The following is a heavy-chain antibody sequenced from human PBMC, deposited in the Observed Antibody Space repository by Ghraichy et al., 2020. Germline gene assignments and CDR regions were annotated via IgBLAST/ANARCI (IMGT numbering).Heavy chain of an antibody. CDR2: ISGSGGST. V-gene: IGHV3-23*01. CDR3: AKPKDRGSSWYSSAEYFQH. CDR1: GFTFSSYA. Sequence: GGSLRLSCAASGFTFSSYAMSWVRQAPGKGLEWVSAISGSGGSTYYADSVKGRFTISRDNSKNTLYLQMNSLRAEDTAVYYCAKPKDRGSSWYSSAEYFQHWGQGTLVTVSS. D-gene: IGHD6-13*01. J-gene: IGHJ1*01.